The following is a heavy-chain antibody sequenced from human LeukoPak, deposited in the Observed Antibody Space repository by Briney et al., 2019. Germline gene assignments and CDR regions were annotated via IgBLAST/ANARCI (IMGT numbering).Heavy chain of an antibody. J-gene: IGHJ4*02. Sequence: SGGSLRLSCAASGFTFSSYGMHWVRQAPGKGLEWVAFIWYDGSNKYYADSVKGRFTISRDNSKNTLYLQMNSLRAEDTAVYYCAKDGVSAFDYWGQGTLVTVSS. D-gene: IGHD6-13*01. CDR1: GFTFSSYG. CDR2: IWYDGSNK. V-gene: IGHV3-30*02. CDR3: AKDGVSAFDY.